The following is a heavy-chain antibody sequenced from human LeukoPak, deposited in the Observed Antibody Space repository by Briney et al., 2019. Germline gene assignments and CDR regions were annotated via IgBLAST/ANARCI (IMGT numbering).Heavy chain of an antibody. Sequence: PSETLSLTCAVYGGSFSGYYWSWIRQPPGKGLEWIGEINHSGSTNYNPSLKSRVTISVDTSKNQFSLTLSSVTAADTAVYYCARDGYDILTGYYPFDYWGQGTLVTVSS. CDR1: GGSFSGYY. J-gene: IGHJ4*02. CDR2: INHSGST. D-gene: IGHD3-9*01. V-gene: IGHV4-34*01. CDR3: ARDGYDILTGYYPFDY.